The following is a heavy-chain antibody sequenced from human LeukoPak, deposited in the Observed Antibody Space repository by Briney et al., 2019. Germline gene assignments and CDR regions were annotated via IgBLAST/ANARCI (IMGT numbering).Heavy chain of an antibody. D-gene: IGHD5-24*01. CDR3: ATVARGREMATLYYFDY. CDR1: GGSISSSSYY. Sequence: PSETLSLTCTVSGGSISSSSYYWGWIRQPPGKGLEWIGSIYYSGSTYYNPSLKSRVTISVDTSKNQFSLKLSSVTAADTAVYYCATVARGREMATLYYFDYWGQGTLVTVSS. CDR2: IYYSGST. V-gene: IGHV4-39*07. J-gene: IGHJ4*02.